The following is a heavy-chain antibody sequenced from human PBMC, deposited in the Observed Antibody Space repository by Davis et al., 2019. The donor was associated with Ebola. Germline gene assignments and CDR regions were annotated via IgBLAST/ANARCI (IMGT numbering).Heavy chain of an antibody. Sequence: GESLKISCAASGLTFSSYAMSWVRQAPGKGLEWVSGVSAGGGSTDYADSVKGRFTISRDNSKNTLYLQMNSLRAEDTAVYYCAKDRYSNHYYYYGMDGWGQGTTVTVSS. J-gene: IGHJ6*02. CDR2: VSAGGGST. V-gene: IGHV3-23*01. CDR3: AKDRYSNHYYYYGMDG. CDR1: GLTFSSYA. D-gene: IGHD4-11*01.